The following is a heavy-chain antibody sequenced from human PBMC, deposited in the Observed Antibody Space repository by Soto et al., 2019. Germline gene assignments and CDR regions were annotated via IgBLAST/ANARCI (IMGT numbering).Heavy chain of an antibody. Sequence: SETLSLTCTLSAGSISSGDYYWSWIRQHPGKGLEWIGYIYHSGNTYYNPTLKSRVAISVYMSNNQFSLRLNSVTAADTSLYYCARHEWLQLLLVTAYRGQGALVTVSS. D-gene: IGHD5-12*01. CDR1: AGSISSGDYY. CDR3: ARHEWLQLLLVTAY. CDR2: IYHSGNT. V-gene: IGHV4-39*01. J-gene: IGHJ4*02.